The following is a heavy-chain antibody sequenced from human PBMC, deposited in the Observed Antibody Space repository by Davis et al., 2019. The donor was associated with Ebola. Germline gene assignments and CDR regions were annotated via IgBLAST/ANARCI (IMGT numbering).Heavy chain of an antibody. Sequence: MPSETLSLTCTVSGGSVSSGSYYWSWIRQPPGKGLEWIGYIYYSGSTNYNPSLKSRVTISVDTSKNQFSLKLSSVTAADTAVYYCARDPSLVVVTATDYWGQGTLVTVSS. J-gene: IGHJ4*02. CDR2: IYYSGST. CDR3: ARDPSLVVVTATDY. D-gene: IGHD2-21*02. CDR1: GGSVSSGSYY. V-gene: IGHV4-61*01.